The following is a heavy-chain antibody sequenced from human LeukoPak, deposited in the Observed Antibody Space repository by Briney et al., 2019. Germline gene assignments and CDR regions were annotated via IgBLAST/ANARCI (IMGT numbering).Heavy chain of an antibody. V-gene: IGHV3-74*01. D-gene: IGHD2-2*01. CDR1: GNYW. Sequence: GGSLRLSCAASGNYWMHWVRQAPGKGLMWVSHINSDGSWTGYADSVKGRFTISKDNAKNMVYLHMNSLRDDDTAVYYCVSFYETYWGRGTLVTVSS. CDR3: VSFYETY. CDR2: INSDGSWT. J-gene: IGHJ4*02.